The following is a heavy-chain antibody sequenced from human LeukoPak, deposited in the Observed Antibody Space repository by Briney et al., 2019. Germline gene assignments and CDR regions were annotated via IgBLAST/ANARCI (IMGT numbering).Heavy chain of an antibody. V-gene: IGHV3-30*04. CDR2: ISYDGSNK. J-gene: IGHJ4*02. CDR1: GFTFSSYA. CDR3: AREGDQLGYCSGGSCFDY. D-gene: IGHD2-15*01. Sequence: GGSLRLSCAASGFTFSSYAMHWVRQAPGKGLEWVAVISYDGSNKYYADSVKGRFTISRDNSKNTPYLQMNSLRAEDTTVCYCAREGDQLGYCSGGSCFDYWGQGTLVTVSS.